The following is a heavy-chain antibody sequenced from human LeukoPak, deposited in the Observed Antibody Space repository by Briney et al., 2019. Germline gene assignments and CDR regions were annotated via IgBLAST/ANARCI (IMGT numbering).Heavy chain of an antibody. V-gene: IGHV1-69*10. CDR1: GGTFSSYA. D-gene: IGHD3-22*01. Sequence: SVKVSCKASGGTFSSYAISWVRQAPGQGFEWMGGIIPILGIANYAQKFQGRVTITADKSTSTAYMELSSLRSEDTAVYYCARFEGMYDSSGYYFDYWGQGTLVTVSS. CDR3: ARFEGMYDSSGYYFDY. CDR2: IIPILGIA. J-gene: IGHJ4*02.